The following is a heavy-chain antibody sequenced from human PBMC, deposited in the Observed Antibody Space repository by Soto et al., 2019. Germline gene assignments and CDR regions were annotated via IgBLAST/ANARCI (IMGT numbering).Heavy chain of an antibody. D-gene: IGHD3-22*01. CDR1: GFTFSSYA. CDR2: ISGSGGST. CDR3: AKDQGGTIVVVYSLGELDY. V-gene: IGHV3-23*01. J-gene: IGHJ4*02. Sequence: EVQLLESGGGLVQPGGSLRLSCAASGFTFSSYAMSWVRQAPGKGLEWVSAISGSGGSTYYADSVKGRFTISRDNSKNTLYLQMNSLRAEDTAVYYRAKDQGGTIVVVYSLGELDYWGQGTLVTVSS.